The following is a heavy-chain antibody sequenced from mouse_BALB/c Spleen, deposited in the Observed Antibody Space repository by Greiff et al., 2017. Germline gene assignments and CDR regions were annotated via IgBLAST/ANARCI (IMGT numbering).Heavy chain of an antibody. V-gene: IGHV8-8*01. CDR1: GFSLSTSGMG. CDR3: ARPYGNYVDYAMDY. CDR2: IWWDDDK. D-gene: IGHD2-10*02. J-gene: IGHJ4*01. Sequence: QVTLKESGPGILQPSQTLSLTCSFSGFSLSTSGMGVGWIRQPSGKGLEWLAHIWWDDDKRYNPALKSRLTISKDTSSNQVFLKIASVDTADTATYYCARPYGNYVDYAMDYWGQGTSVTVSS.